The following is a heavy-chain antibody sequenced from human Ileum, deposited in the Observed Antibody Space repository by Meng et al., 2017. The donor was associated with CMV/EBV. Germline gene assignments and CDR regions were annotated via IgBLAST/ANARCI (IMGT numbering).Heavy chain of an antibody. CDR2: ISYDGANK. J-gene: IGHJ4*02. D-gene: IGHD3-10*01. CDR1: TYA. CDR3: ARDGYYHGSGNYYPASYFDC. V-gene: IGHV3-30-3*01. Sequence: TYAMHWVRQATGKGLEWVAVISYDGANKFYADSVKGQFTISRDNSKSTLYLQMNSLRPEDTAVYYCARDGYYHGSGNYYPASYFDCWGQGTLVTVSS.